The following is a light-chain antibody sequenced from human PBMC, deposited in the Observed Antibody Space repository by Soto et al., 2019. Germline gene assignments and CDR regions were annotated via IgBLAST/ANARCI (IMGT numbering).Light chain of an antibody. CDR1: QSVSSN. CDR3: QQYNNWPRT. J-gene: IGKJ1*01. CDR2: GAS. Sequence: EILMTQSPATRAVSPGERATVSGRASQSVSSNLAWYQQKPGQAPRLLIYGASTRATGIPARFSGSGSGTEFTLTISSLQSEDFAVYYCQQYNNWPRTFGQGTKVDIK. V-gene: IGKV3-15*01.